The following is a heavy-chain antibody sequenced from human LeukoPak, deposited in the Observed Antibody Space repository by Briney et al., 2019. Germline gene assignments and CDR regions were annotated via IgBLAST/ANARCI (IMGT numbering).Heavy chain of an antibody. V-gene: IGHV3-7*01. J-gene: IGHJ6*02. Sequence: TGGSLRLSCAVSGFNFGTYWMTWVRQAPGKGLEWVANINEFEGEKHYADAVRGRFSISRDNAKNSVYLQMDSLRDEDTGVYFCARVLFRVSRYSGLDVWGRGTTVTVSS. CDR1: GFNFGTYW. CDR2: INEFEGEK. D-gene: IGHD6-6*01. CDR3: ARVLFRVSRYSGLDV.